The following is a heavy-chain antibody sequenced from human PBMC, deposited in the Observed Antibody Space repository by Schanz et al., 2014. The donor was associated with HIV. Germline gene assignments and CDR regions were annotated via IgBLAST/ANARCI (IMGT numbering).Heavy chain of an antibody. CDR2: ISGSGGST. Sequence: DVQILESGGGLVQPGGSRRLSCAVSGLPFSTSAMSWVRQAPGKGLEWVSDISGSGGSTYYADSVKGRFTISRDNSKNTLSLQMSSLRAEDTAVYYCARPWPRGVIRGSPGYFDYWGQGTLVTVSS. D-gene: IGHD3-10*01. CDR1: GLPFSTSA. CDR3: ARPWPRGVIRGSPGYFDY. J-gene: IGHJ4*02. V-gene: IGHV3-23*01.